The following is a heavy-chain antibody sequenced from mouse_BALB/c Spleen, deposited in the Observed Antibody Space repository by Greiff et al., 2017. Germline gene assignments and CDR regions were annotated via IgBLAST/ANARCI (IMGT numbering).Heavy chain of an antibody. Sequence: VQLQQSGPQLVRPGASVKISCKASGYSFTSYWMHWVKQRPGQGLEWIGMIDPSDSETRLNQKFKDKATLTVDKSSSTAYMQLSSPTSEDSAVYYCARGPYGNSFAYWGQGTLVTVSA. CDR3: ARGPYGNSFAY. V-gene: IGHV1S126*01. CDR1: GYSFTSYW. D-gene: IGHD2-1*01. CDR2: IDPSDSET. J-gene: IGHJ3*01.